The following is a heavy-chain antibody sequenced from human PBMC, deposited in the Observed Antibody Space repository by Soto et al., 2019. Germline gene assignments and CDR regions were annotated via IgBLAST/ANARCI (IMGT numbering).Heavy chain of an antibody. Sequence: SETLSLTCTVSGGSISSSSYYWGWIRQPPGKGLEWIGSIYYSGSTYYNPSLKSRVTISVDTSKNQFSLKLSSVTAADTAVYYCARPSGSGSYFVWFDPWGQGTLVTVSS. CDR1: GGSISSSSYY. J-gene: IGHJ5*02. CDR3: ARPSGSGSYFVWFDP. V-gene: IGHV4-39*01. CDR2: IYYSGST. D-gene: IGHD3-10*01.